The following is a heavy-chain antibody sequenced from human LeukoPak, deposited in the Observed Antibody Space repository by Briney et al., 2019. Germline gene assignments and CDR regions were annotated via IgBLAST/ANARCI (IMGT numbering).Heavy chain of an antibody. CDR3: ARSKLTGDGLDL. CDR2: INPLGGET. Sequence: GASVKVSCKASGYTFASYYIHWVRQVPGQGLEYMGIINPLGGETPYTPTFQGRVTMTGDTSTGTVFMELRSLRSVDTAVYYCARSKLTGDGLDLWGQGTLVIVST. J-gene: IGHJ4*02. CDR1: GYTFASYY. D-gene: IGHD1-1*01. V-gene: IGHV1-46*01.